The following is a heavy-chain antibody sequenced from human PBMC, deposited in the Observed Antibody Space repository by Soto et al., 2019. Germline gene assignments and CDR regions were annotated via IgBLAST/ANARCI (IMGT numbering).Heavy chain of an antibody. CDR3: ARGGMLTFGGYVVY. J-gene: IGHJ4*02. Sequence: QVQLVQSAAEMKKPGASVKVSCKASGYSFTSYGFTWFRQAPGQGVVWLGWISAYNGDTHYAQRFQGRVNMTTDVSTNTAYMELRSLRSDDTAVYYCARGGMLTFGGYVVYWGQGTQVTVSS. D-gene: IGHD3-16*01. CDR2: ISAYNGDT. V-gene: IGHV1-18*01. CDR1: GYSFTSYG.